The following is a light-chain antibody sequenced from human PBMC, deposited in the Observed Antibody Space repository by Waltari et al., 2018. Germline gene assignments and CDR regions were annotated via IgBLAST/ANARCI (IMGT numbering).Light chain of an antibody. CDR2: AAS. V-gene: IGKV1-39*01. J-gene: IGKJ1*01. CDR3: QQSYSTWET. Sequence: DIQMTQSPSSLSASVVDRVTITCRASQSISSYLNWYQQKPGKAPKLLIYAASSLQSGVPSRFSGSGSGTDFTLTISSLQPEDFATYYCQQSYSTWETFGQGTKVEIK. CDR1: QSISSY.